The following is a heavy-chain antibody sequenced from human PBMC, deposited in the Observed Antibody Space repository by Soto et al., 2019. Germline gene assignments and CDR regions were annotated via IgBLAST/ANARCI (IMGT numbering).Heavy chain of an antibody. D-gene: IGHD3-10*01. CDR1: GFTFSSYA. V-gene: IGHV3-23*01. CDR3: AKGRAYSYGSGSYSPNY. CDR2: ISGSGGST. J-gene: IGHJ4*02. Sequence: EVQLLESGGGLVQPGGSLRLSCAASGFTFSSYAMSWVRQAPGKGLEWVSAISGSGGSTYYADPVKGRFTISRDTSKNTLYLQIKSLRAEDTAVYYCAKGRAYSYGSGSYSPNYWGQGTLVTVSS.